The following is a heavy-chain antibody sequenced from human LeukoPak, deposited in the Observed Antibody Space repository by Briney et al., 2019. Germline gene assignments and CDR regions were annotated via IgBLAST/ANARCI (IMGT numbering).Heavy chain of an antibody. V-gene: IGHV4-61*02. CDR1: GGSISSGSYY. Sequence: PSQTLSLTCTVSGGSISSGSYYWSWIRQPAGKGREWIGRIYTSGSTNYNPSLKSRATISVDTSKNQFSLKLSSVTAADTAVYYCARDRFEWFGEVLDYWGQGTLVTVSS. CDR2: IYTSGST. CDR3: ARDRFEWFGEVLDY. D-gene: IGHD3-10*01. J-gene: IGHJ4*02.